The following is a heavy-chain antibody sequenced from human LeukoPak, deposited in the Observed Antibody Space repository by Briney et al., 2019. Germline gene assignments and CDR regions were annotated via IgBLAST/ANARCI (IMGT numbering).Heavy chain of an antibody. CDR2: ISSSGSTI. Sequence: PGGSLRLSCAASGFTFSSYDMNWVRQAPGKGLERVSYISSSGSTIYYADSVKGRFTISRDNAKNSLYPQMNSLRAEDTAVYYCARESYYFDYWGQGTLVTVSS. CDR1: GFTFSSYD. J-gene: IGHJ4*02. V-gene: IGHV3-48*03. CDR3: ARESYYFDY.